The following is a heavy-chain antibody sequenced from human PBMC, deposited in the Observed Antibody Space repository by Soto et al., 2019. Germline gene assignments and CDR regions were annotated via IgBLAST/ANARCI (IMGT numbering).Heavy chain of an antibody. CDR1: GGSIISGDYY. D-gene: IGHD6-6*01. CDR2: IYYSGST. CDR3: ARASSIAARFYYYYYGMDV. Sequence: SETLSLTCTVAGGSIISGDYYWSWIRQPPGKGLEWSGYIYYSGSTYYNPSLKSRVTISVDTSKNQFSLKLSSVTAADTAVYYCARASSIAARFYYYYYGMDVWGQGTTVTVSS. J-gene: IGHJ6*02. V-gene: IGHV4-30-4*01.